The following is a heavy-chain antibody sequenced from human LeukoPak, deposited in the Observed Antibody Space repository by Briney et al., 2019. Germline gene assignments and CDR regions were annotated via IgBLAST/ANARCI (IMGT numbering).Heavy chain of an antibody. V-gene: IGHV4-39*07. CDR1: GGSISSSSYY. Sequence: SETLSLTCTVSGGSISSSSYYWGWIRQPPGKGLEWIGSIYYSGSTYYNPSLKSRVTISVDTSKNQFSLKLSSVTAADTAVYYCARNVHGYCSGGSCYDLDYWGQGTLVTVSS. CDR3: ARNVHGYCSGGSCYDLDY. J-gene: IGHJ4*02. D-gene: IGHD2-15*01. CDR2: IYYSGST.